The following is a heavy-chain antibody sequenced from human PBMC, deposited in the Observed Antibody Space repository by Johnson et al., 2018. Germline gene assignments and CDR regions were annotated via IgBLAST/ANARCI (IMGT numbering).Heavy chain of an antibody. V-gene: IGHV3-30*18. CDR2: MSFDGSNT. CDR3: SKSLFSHWGTPIAY. D-gene: IGHD7-27*01. Sequence: QWVRQAPGKGLDWVALMSFDGSNTYYADSVKGRFTISKDDSKNTLYLQMNGLRDEDTAVYYCSKSLFSHWGTPIAYCGQGTLVTVSS. J-gene: IGHJ4*02.